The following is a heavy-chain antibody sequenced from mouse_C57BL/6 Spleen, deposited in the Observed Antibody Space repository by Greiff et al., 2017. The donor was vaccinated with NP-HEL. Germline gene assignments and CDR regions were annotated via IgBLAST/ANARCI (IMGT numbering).Heavy chain of an antibody. V-gene: IGHV1-26*01. J-gene: IGHJ1*03. D-gene: IGHD1-1*01. Sequence: VQLQQSGPELVKPGASVKISCKASGYTFTDYYMNWVKQSHGKSLEWIGDINPNNGGTSYNQKFKGKATLTVDKSSSTAYMELRSLTSEDSAVYYCARSHYYYGSSYWYFDVWGTGTTVTVSS. CDR2: INPNNGGT. CDR3: ARSHYYYGSSYWYFDV. CDR1: GYTFTDYY.